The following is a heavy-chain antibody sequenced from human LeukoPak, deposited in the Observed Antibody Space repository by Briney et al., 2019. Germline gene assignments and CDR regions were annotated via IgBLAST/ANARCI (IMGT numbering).Heavy chain of an antibody. D-gene: IGHD3-16*01. V-gene: IGHV3-30*02. CDR1: GFTFSGSA. CDR2: IRYDGSSE. J-gene: IGHJ4*02. Sequence: GGSLGLSCAASGFTFSGSAVHWVRQAPGKGLEWVAFIRYDGSSEYYADSVKGRFTISRDNSKNTLYLQMNSLRLEDTAVYYCTKVRVLRLGIPPPDYWGQGTLVTVSS. CDR3: TKVRVLRLGIPPPDY.